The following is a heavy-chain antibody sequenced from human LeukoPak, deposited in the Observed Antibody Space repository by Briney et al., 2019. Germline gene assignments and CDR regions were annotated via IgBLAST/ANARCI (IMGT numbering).Heavy chain of an antibody. V-gene: IGHV1-8*01. CDR1: GYTFTSYD. CDR3: AREGLWFGGYDY. J-gene: IGHJ4*02. D-gene: IGHD3-10*01. Sequence: ASVKVSCKASGYTFTSYDIHWVRQATGQGLEWMGWMNPNSGNTGYAQKFQGRVTMTRNTFISTAYMELSSLRSEDTAVYYCAREGLWFGGYDYWGQGTLVTVSS. CDR2: MNPNSGNT.